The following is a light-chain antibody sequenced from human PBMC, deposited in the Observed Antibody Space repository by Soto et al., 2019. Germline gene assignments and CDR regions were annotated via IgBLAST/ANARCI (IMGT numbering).Light chain of an antibody. Sequence: QSVLTQPPSASGSPGQSVTISCTGTSSDVGGYNYVSWYQQHPGKAPKLMIYDVSQWPSGVPDRFSGSKSGNTASLTVSGLQAEDEADYYCSSYAGTYIVFGTGTKLTVL. V-gene: IGLV2-8*01. CDR1: SSDVGGYNY. CDR3: SSYAGTYIV. J-gene: IGLJ1*01. CDR2: DVS.